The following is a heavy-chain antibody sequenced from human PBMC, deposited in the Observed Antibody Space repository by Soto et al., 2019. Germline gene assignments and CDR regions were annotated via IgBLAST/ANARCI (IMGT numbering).Heavy chain of an antibody. D-gene: IGHD6-6*01. CDR3: ARDRPHYRVYYYYGMDV. CDR1: GYSFTIYG. J-gene: IGHJ6*02. CDR2: ISAYNGNT. Sequence: ASVKLSCKASGYSFTIYGSSWVRQAPGQGLEWMGWISAYNGNTKYAQKLQGRVTITTDTSASTAYMELSSLRSEDTAVYYCARDRPHYRVYYYYGMDVWGQGTTVTV. V-gene: IGHV1-18*01.